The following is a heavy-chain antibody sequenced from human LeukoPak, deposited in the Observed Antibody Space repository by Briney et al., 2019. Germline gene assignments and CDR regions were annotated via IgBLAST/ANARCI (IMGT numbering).Heavy chain of an antibody. CDR3: ARRSASVTYPFAFDI. CDR1: GYTFTGYY. J-gene: IGHJ3*02. D-gene: IGHD4-17*01. CDR2: INPNSGGT. Sequence: ASVKVSCKASGYTFTGYYIHWVRHAPGQGLEWMGLINPNSGGTNFAQKFQGRVTMTRDTSISTAYMELSGLTSDDTAVYYCARRSASVTYPFAFDIWGQGTMVTVSS. V-gene: IGHV1-2*02.